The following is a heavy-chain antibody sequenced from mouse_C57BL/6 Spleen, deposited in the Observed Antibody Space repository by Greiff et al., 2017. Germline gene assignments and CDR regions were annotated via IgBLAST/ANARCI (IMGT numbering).Heavy chain of an antibody. V-gene: IGHV1-52*01. CDR1: GYTFTSYW. CDR3: ARRDYYGSSNYAMDY. CDR2: IDPSDSET. D-gene: IGHD1-1*01. Sequence: QVQLQQPGAELVRPGSSVKLSCKASGYTFTSYWMHWVKQRPIQGLEWIGNIDPSDSETHYNQKFKDKATLTVDKSSSTAYMQLSSLTSEDSAVYYCARRDYYGSSNYAMDYWGLGTSVTVSS. J-gene: IGHJ4*01.